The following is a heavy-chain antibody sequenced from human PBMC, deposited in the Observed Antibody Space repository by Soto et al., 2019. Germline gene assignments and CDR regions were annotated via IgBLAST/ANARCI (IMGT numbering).Heavy chain of an antibody. D-gene: IGHD3-22*01. CDR2: VSTNDDRT. V-gene: IGHV1-18*01. J-gene: IGHJ4*02. CDR1: GYTFTAYG. CDR3: ARELNTESSAYYSFAF. Sequence: QVQMVQSGPEVKMPGASVKVSCKTSGYTFTAYGLAWLRQAPGQRPEWMGWVSTNDDRTNYARKFQGRVTLTTHRPTTPTAMEPRRLGTDDTAVYYCARELNTESSAYYSFAFWGQGTLVTVSS.